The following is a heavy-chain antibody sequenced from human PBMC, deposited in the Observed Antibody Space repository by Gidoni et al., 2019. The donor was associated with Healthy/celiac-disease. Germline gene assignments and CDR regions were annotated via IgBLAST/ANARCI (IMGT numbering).Heavy chain of an antibody. V-gene: IGHV3-30*01. D-gene: IGHD3-22*01. CDR2: ISYDGSNK. CDR1: RFTFSSYA. Sequence: QVQLVASGGCVVQPGRCLRPSCAAARFTFSSYAMHWVRQAPGKGLEWVAGISYDGSNKYYADAVKGRFTISRDKSKNTLYRPMNSLRAEDTAVYYCARGGYDAFDSWGQGTMVTVSS. J-gene: IGHJ3*02. CDR3: ARGGYDAFDS.